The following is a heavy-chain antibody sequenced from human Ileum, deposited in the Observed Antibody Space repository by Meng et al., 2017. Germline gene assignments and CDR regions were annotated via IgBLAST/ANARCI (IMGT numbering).Heavy chain of an antibody. D-gene: IGHD2-15*01. V-gene: IGHV4-61*02. CDR3: AAMLGYCSGGSCYGAL. J-gene: IGHJ4*02. CDR1: GGSISSGSYY. Sequence: LRLSCTVSGGSISSGSYYWSWIRQPAGKGLEWIGRIYTSGSTNYNPSLKSRVTISVDTSKNQFSLKLSSVTAADTAVYYCAAMLGYCSGGSCYGALWGQGTLVTVSS. CDR2: IYTSGST.